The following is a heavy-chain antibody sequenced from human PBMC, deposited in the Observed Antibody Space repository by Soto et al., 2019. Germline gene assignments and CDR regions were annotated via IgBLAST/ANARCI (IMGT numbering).Heavy chain of an antibody. J-gene: IGHJ5*02. CDR1: GGSFSGYY. Sequence: QGQLQQWGAGLLKPSETLSLTCAVSGGSFSGYYWSWIRQPPGKGLEWVREINHSGSTNYNPSLKSRVTISVDTSKNQFALNLSAVTAADTAGYYFARGWIVVVPAASNSGNWFDPWGQGTLVTFSS. V-gene: IGHV4-34*01. CDR2: INHSGST. CDR3: ARGWIVVVPAASNSGNWFDP. D-gene: IGHD2-2*01.